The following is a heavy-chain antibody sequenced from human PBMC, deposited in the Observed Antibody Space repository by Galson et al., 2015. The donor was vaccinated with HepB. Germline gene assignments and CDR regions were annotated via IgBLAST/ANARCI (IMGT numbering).Heavy chain of an antibody. CDR1: TFIFSTYS. CDR2: ISSSSSTI. CDR3: VFLRGNDLQPFDH. V-gene: IGHV3-48*04. Sequence: SLRLSCAASTFIFSTYSMNWVRQAPGKGLECVSCISSSSSTISYADSVKGRFTISRDNAKNSLYLQMHCLRVEDTAVYYCVFLRGNDLQPFDHWGQGTLVTVSS. D-gene: IGHD4-23*01. J-gene: IGHJ5*02.